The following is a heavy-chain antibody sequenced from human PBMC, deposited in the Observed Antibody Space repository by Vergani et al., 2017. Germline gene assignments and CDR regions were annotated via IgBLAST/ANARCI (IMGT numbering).Heavy chain of an antibody. CDR2: ISGSGGST. J-gene: IGHJ6*03. CDR3: ASRTYYYYYMDV. V-gene: IGHV3-23*01. Sequence: EVQLLESGGDLVQPGGSLRLSCAASGFTFNHYAMNWVRQAPGKGLEWVSAISGSGGSTYYADSVKGRFTISRDNSKNTLYLQMNSLRAEDTAVYYCASRTYYYYYMDVWGKGTTVTVSS. CDR1: GFTFNHYA.